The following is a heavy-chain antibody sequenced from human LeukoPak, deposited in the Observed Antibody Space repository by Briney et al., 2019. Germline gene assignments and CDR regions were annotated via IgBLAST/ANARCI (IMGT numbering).Heavy chain of an antibody. CDR1: VFTFDDYG. Sequence: PGGSLRLSCAASVFTFDDYGMSGVPQAPEKGLEWVSGISWNGGGASNADGVNGQFPISRDKAKNSLYLQMNRLRAEDTALSYCARARGVGETPPGYWGQGTLVTVSS. D-gene: IGHD3-10*01. V-gene: IGHV3-20*04. CDR3: ARARGVGETPPGY. CDR2: ISWNGGGA. J-gene: IGHJ4*02.